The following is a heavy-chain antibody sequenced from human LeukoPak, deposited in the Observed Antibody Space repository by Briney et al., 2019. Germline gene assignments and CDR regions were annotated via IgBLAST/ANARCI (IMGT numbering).Heavy chain of an antibody. Sequence: GGSLRLSCAASGFTVSSNYMSWVRQAPGKGLEWVSVIYSGGSTYYADSVKGRFTISRDNSKNTLYLQMNSLRAEDTAVYYCARRGVPAATTSAFDIWGQGTMVTVSS. CDR1: GFTVSSNY. J-gene: IGHJ3*02. V-gene: IGHV3-66*01. D-gene: IGHD2-2*01. CDR3: ARRGVPAATTSAFDI. CDR2: IYSGGST.